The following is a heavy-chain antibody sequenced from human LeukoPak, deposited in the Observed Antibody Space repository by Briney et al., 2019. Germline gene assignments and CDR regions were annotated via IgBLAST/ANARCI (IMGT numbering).Heavy chain of an antibody. D-gene: IGHD5-12*01. J-gene: IGHJ3*02. Sequence: GVSLRLSCAASGFMFSDYEMKWVRQAPGKGLEWVSVIYSDDSTYYADSVKGRFTISRHNSKNTLYLQMNSLRAEDTAVYYCARGGYSGYDRDAFDIWGQGTMVTVPS. CDR2: IYSDDST. CDR3: ARGGYSGYDRDAFDI. V-gene: IGHV3-53*04. CDR1: GFMFSDYE.